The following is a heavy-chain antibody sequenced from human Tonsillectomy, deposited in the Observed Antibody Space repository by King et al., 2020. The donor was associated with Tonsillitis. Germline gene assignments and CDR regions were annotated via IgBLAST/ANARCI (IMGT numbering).Heavy chain of an antibody. J-gene: IGHJ4*02. D-gene: IGHD3-22*01. CDR2: IYHSGST. V-gene: IGHV4-38-2*01. Sequence: VQLQESGPGLLKPSETLSLTCAVSGYSISSAYYWGWIRHPPGKGLEWIGSIYHSGSTYYNPSLKSRVTISLDTSKNQFSLKLSSVTAADTAVYYCARVWIYDSSGYDYWGQGTLVTVSS. CDR1: GYSISSAYY. CDR3: ARVWIYDSSGYDY.